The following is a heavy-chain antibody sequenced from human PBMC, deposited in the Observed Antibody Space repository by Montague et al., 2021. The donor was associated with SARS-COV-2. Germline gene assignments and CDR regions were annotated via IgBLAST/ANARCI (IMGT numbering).Heavy chain of an antibody. V-gene: IGHV4-34*01. CDR2: INQSGST. J-gene: IGHJ4*02. D-gene: IGHD3-22*01. Sequence: SETLSLTCAVYGGSFSGYCWSWIRQPPGKGLEWIGEINQSGSTNXXPSLKGRVTLSVDTSKKQFSLKLSSLTAADTAVYYCARVAGGYYHDSSAYFDYWGQGSLVTVSS. CDR3: ARVAGGYYHDSSAYFDY. CDR1: GGSFSGYC.